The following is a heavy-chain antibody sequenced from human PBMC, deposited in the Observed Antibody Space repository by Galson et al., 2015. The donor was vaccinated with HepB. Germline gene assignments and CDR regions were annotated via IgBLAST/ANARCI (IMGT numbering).Heavy chain of an antibody. Sequence: SLRLSCAASGFTFSIYAMNWVRQAPGKGLEWVSGISGSSGSTYYADSVTGRLTISRDNSKNTLCRQINSLRAEDPAVYYCAKVRSSWTGAFDIWGQGTMVTVSS. CDR3: AKVRSSWTGAFDI. V-gene: IGHV3-23*01. J-gene: IGHJ3*02. CDR2: ISGSSGST. D-gene: IGHD6-13*01. CDR1: GFTFSIYA.